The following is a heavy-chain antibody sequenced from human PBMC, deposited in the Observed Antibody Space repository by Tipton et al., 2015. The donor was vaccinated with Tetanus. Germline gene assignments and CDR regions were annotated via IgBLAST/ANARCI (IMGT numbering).Heavy chain of an antibody. CDR2: IYESGDT. CDR3: ARHQSGYFTPFDY. Sequence: TLSLTCTVSGGSIRGGTFYWGWIRPPPGKGLEWIGSIYESGDTYYIPSLKSRVTISVDTSKNQFSLNLNSMAAADTGVYYCARHQSGYFTPFDYWGQGNLVTVSS. V-gene: IGHV4-39*01. CDR1: GGSIRGGTFY. D-gene: IGHD3-3*01. J-gene: IGHJ4*02.